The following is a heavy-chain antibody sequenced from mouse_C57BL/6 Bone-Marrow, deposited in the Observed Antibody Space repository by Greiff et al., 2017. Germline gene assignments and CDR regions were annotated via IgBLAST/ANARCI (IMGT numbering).Heavy chain of an antibody. CDR1: GYTFTSYW. Sequence: VQLQQPGAELVKPGASVKVSCKASGYTFTSYWMHWVKQRPGQGLEWIGRIHPSDSDTNYNQKFKGKATLTVDKSSSTAYMQRSSLKSEDSAVYYCAIWGYGSSQDYWGKGTTLTVSS. CDR3: AIWGYGSSQDY. J-gene: IGHJ2*01. V-gene: IGHV1-74*01. CDR2: IHPSDSDT. D-gene: IGHD1-1*01.